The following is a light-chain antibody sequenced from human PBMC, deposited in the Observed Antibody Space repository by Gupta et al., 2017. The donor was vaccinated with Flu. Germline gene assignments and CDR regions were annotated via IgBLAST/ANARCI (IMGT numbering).Light chain of an antibody. CDR3: QQYSSTILT. CDR1: QSVLYSSNNKNY. V-gene: IGKV4-1*01. Sequence: DNVMTPSPDSLAVSLGERATINCKSSQSVLYSSNNKNYLAWYQQKPGHPPKLLIYWASTRESGVPDRFSGSGSGTDFTLTISSLQAEDVAVYYCQQYSSTILTCGGGTKVEIK. CDR2: WAS. J-gene: IGKJ4*01.